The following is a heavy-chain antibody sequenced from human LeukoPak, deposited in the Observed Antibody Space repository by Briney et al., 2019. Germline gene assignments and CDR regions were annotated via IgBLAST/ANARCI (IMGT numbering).Heavy chain of an antibody. CDR1: GFTFSSYS. CDR3: ARTGPGLYSFDY. J-gene: IGHJ4*02. V-gene: IGHV3-48*01. D-gene: IGHD1-1*01. CDR2: ITGSLNSI. Sequence: GGSLRLSCAASGFTFSSYSMNWVRQAPGKGLEWISYITGSLNSIHYADSVKGRFTISRDNAKNSVYLQMNGLRLEDTAVYYCARTGPGLYSFDYWGQGIQVTISS.